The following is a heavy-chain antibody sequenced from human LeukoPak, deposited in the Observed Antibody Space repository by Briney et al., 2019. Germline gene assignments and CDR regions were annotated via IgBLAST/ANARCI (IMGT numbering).Heavy chain of an antibody. D-gene: IGHD2-2*02. J-gene: IGHJ4*02. V-gene: IGHV1-18*01. Sequence: ASVKVSCKASGYTFSSYGISWVRQAPGQGLEWMGWISAYNGKTNYAQKLQGRVTMTTDTSTSTAYMELRSLRSDDTAVYYCGRDVSDIVVVPTAIGGYWGQGTLVTVSS. CDR1: GYTFSSYG. CDR2: ISAYNGKT. CDR3: GRDVSDIVVVPTAIGGY.